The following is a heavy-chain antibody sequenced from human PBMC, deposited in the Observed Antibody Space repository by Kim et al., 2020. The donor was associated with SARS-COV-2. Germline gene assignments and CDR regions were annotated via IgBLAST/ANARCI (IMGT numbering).Heavy chain of an antibody. J-gene: IGHJ6*02. D-gene: IGHD1-26*01. V-gene: IGHV3-23*01. CDR2: ISGSGGST. CDR1: GFTFSSYA. CDR3: AKEGGPTLYYYYGMDV. Sequence: GGSLRLSCAASGFTFSSYAMSWVRQAPGKGLEWVSAISGSGGSTYYADSVKGRLTISRNNSKNTLYLQMNSLRAEDTAVYYCAKEGGPTLYYYYGMDVWGQGTTVTVSS.